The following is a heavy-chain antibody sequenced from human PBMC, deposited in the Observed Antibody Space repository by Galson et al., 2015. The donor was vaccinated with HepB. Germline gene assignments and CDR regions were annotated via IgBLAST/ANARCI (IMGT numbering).Heavy chain of an antibody. V-gene: IGHV3-30-3*01. Sequence: SLRLSCAASGFTFSSYAMHWVRQAPGKGLEWVAVISYDGSNKYYADSVKGRFTISRDNSKNTLYLQMNSLRAEDTAVYYCARDLDYDILTGHAQGYYYYYGMDVWGQGTTVTVSS. CDR3: ARDLDYDILTGHAQGYYYYYGMDV. CDR2: ISYDGSNK. J-gene: IGHJ6*02. CDR1: GFTFSSYA. D-gene: IGHD3-9*01.